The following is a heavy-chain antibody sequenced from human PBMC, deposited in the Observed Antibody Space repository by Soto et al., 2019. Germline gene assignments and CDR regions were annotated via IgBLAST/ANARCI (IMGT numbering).Heavy chain of an antibody. V-gene: IGHV4-4*07. J-gene: IGHJ4*02. Sequence: SETLSPTCTVSGGSISSYYWSWIRQPAGKGLEWIGRIYTSGSTNYNPSLKSRVTMSVDTSKNQFSLKLSSVTAADTAVYYCARISYCSSTSCYPHFDYWGQGTLVTVSS. D-gene: IGHD2-2*01. CDR1: GGSISSYY. CDR3: ARISYCSSTSCYPHFDY. CDR2: IYTSGST.